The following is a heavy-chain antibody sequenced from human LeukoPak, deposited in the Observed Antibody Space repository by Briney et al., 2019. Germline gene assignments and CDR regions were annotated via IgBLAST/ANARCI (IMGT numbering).Heavy chain of an antibody. V-gene: IGHV3-74*01. J-gene: IGHJ4*02. CDR3: ARGGYYGSGRYYFDS. CDR1: GFTFNSYW. CDR2: IKSDGSNT. D-gene: IGHD3-3*01. Sequence: GSLRLSCAASGFTFNSYWMHWVRQAPGKGLVWVSRIKSDGSNTNYADSVKGRFTISRDNAKNTLHLQMNSLRAEDTAVYYCARGGYYGSGRYYFDSWGQGTLVTVSS.